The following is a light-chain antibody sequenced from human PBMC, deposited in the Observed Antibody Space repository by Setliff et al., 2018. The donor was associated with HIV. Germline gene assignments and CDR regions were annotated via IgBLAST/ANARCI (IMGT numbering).Light chain of an antibody. J-gene: IGLJ2*01. V-gene: IGLV2-23*02. Sequence: SVLTQPASVSGSPGQSITISCTGTSSAVGSYNLVSWYQQHPGKAPKLIIYEVTKRPSGVSNRFSGSKSGNTASLTISGLQAEDEADYYCCSYAGSSTLIVGGGTKVTVL. CDR2: EVT. CDR3: CSYAGSSTLI. CDR1: SSAVGSYNL.